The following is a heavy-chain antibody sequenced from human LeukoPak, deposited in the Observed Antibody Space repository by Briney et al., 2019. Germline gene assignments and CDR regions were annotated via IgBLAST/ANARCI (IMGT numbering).Heavy chain of an antibody. J-gene: IGHJ4*02. CDR3: ARDGSWGYFDY. Sequence: GGSLRLSCAASGFTFSSYGMHWVRQAPGKGLEWVAVIWYDGSNKYYADSVRGRFTISRDNSKNTLYLQMNSLRAEDTAVYYCARDGSWGYFDYWGQGTLVTVSS. D-gene: IGHD6-13*01. CDR2: IWYDGSNK. CDR1: GFTFSSYG. V-gene: IGHV3-33*01.